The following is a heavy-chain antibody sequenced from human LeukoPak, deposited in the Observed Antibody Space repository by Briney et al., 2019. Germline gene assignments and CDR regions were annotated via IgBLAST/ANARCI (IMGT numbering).Heavy chain of an antibody. V-gene: IGHV1-46*01. CDR1: GYTFTSDY. J-gene: IGHJ4*02. CDR2: INPSGGST. D-gene: IGHD3-22*01. CDR3: ARGFTYYYDSSGYYFDY. Sequence: ASVKVSCKASGYTFTSDYMHWVRQAPGQGVEWMGIINPSGGSTSYAQKFQGRVTMTRDMSTSTVYMELSSLRSEDTAVYYCARGFTYYYDSSGYYFDYWGQGTLVTVSS.